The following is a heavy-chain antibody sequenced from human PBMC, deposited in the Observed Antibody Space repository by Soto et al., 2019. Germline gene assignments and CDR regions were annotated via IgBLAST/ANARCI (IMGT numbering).Heavy chain of an antibody. Sequence: EVQLVESGGGLVQPGGSLRLSCAASGFTFSSYSMNWVRQAPGKGLEWVSYISSSSSTIYYADSVKGRFTISRDNAKKSLYLQMNSLRDEDTAVYYCARDIGCSGGSCYYYGMDVWGQGTTVTVSS. CDR1: GFTFSSYS. J-gene: IGHJ6*02. CDR2: ISSSSSTI. V-gene: IGHV3-48*02. D-gene: IGHD2-15*01. CDR3: ARDIGCSGGSCYYYGMDV.